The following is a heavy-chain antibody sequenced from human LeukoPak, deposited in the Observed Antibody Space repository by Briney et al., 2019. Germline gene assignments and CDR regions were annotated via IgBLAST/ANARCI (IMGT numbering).Heavy chain of an antibody. D-gene: IGHD1-26*01. CDR3: ARGGSYYDRDWFDP. CDR1: GYTFTSYD. J-gene: IGHJ5*02. Sequence: GASVKVSCKASGYTFTSYDINWVRQATGQGPGWMGWISAYNGNTNYAQKLQGRVTMTTDTSTSTAYMELRSLRSDDTAVYYCARGGSYYDRDWFDPWGQGTLVTVSS. CDR2: ISAYNGNT. V-gene: IGHV1-18*01.